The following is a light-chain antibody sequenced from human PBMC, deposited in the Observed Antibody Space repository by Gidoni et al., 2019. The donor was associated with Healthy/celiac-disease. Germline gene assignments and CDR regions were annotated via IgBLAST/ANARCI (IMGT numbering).Light chain of an antibody. CDR2: DTS. J-gene: IGLJ3*02. V-gene: IGLV7-46*01. CDR1: TGAVTSGPY. Sequence: QAVGTRAPSLTVSPGGTVTLTCGSSTGAVTSGPYPYWFQQRPCQAPRTLIYDTSNKHSWTPVRFSGSLLGGKAALTLSGAQPEDEAEYYCLLSSSGARVFGGGTKLTVL. CDR3: LLSSSGARV.